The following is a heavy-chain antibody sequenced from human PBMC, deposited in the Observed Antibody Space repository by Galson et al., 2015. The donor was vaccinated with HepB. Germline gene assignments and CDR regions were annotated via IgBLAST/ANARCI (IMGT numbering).Heavy chain of an antibody. J-gene: IGHJ4*02. V-gene: IGHV3-33*01. CDR2: IWYDGSNK. CDR1: GFTFSSYG. D-gene: IGHD6-13*01. CDR3: ARGEQVVPLDY. Sequence: SLRLSCAASGFTFSSYGMPWVRQAPGKGLEWVAVIWYDGSNKYYADSVKGRFTISRDNSKNTLYLQMNSLRAEDTAVYYCARGEQVVPLDYWGQGALVTVSS.